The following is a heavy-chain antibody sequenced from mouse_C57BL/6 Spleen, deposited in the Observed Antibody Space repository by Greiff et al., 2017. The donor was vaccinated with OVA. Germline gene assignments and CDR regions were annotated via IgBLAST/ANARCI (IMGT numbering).Heavy chain of an antibody. Sequence: QVQLQQPGTELVKPGASVKLSCKASGYTFTSYWMHWVKQRPGQGLEWIGNINPSNGGTNYNEKFKSKATLTVDKSSSTAYMQLSSLTSEDSAVYYCARWHYGSSYWYFDVWGTGTTVTVSS. D-gene: IGHD1-1*01. CDR2: INPSNGGT. CDR1: GYTFTSYW. CDR3: ARWHYGSSYWYFDV. V-gene: IGHV1-53*01. J-gene: IGHJ1*03.